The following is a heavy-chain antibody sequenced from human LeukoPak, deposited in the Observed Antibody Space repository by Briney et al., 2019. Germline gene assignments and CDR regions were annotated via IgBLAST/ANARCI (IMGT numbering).Heavy chain of an antibody. Sequence: ASVKVSCKASGYTFTSYGISWVRQAPGQGLEWVGWISAYNGNTNYAQKLQGRVTMTTDTSTSTAYMELRSLRSDDTAVYYCARRIPYYYYYYGMDVWGQGTTVTVSS. CDR2: ISAYNGNT. CDR3: ARRIPYYYYYYGMDV. CDR1: GYTFTSYG. J-gene: IGHJ6*02. V-gene: IGHV1-18*01.